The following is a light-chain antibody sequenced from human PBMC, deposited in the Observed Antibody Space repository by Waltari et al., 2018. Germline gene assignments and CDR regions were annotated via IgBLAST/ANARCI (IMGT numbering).Light chain of an antibody. J-gene: IGLJ3*02. V-gene: IGLV2-14*03. CDR2: DVT. CDR3: TSQTLDGVVL. CDR1: GSAIDDSDF. Sequence: QSALTQPASVSGSPGQSITISCTGIGSAIDDSDFVSWYQHHLGKAPRVIIYDVTIRPSGISDRFSASKSANTASLTISGLQPEDEGDYYCTSQTLDGVVLFGGGTQVTVL.